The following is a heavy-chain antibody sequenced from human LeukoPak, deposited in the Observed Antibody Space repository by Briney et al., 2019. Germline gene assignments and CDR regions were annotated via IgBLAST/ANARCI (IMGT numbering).Heavy chain of an antibody. D-gene: IGHD5-18*01. J-gene: IGHJ4*02. CDR1: GCTFGSFG. Sequence: PGGSMRLCCAAPGCTFGSFGMHWVRKAPGKGLEWVAVIWYDGSNKYYADSVKGRFTTSRDNSKNTLYLQMNSLRVEDTAVYYCARDGYSYGSIDYWGQGTLVTVSS. CDR2: IWYDGSNK. V-gene: IGHV3-33*01. CDR3: ARDGYSYGSIDY.